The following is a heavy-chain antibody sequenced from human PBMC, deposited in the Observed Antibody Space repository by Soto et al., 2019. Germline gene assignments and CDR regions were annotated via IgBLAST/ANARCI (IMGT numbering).Heavy chain of an antibody. J-gene: IGHJ4*02. CDR2: MNPNSGNT. CDR1: GYTFTSYD. V-gene: IGHV1-8*01. CDR3: ARGQVYSSARDY. D-gene: IGHD6-25*01. Sequence: ASVKVSCKASGYTFTSYDINWVRQATGQGLEWMGWMNPNSGNTGYAQKFQGRVTMTRNTSISTAYMELSSLRSEDTAVYYCARGQVYSSARDYWGQGTLVTVSS.